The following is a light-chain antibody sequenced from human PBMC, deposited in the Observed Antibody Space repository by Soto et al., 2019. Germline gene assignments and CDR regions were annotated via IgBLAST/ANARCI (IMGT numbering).Light chain of an antibody. V-gene: IGLV1-44*01. CDR1: SSNIGSNT. Sequence: QAVVTQSPSASGTPGQRVTISCSGSSSNIGSNTVTWYQQLPGTAPKLLIYGNNQRPSGVPDQFSGSKSGTSASLAISGLQSEDEADYYCAAWDDRLNGVVFGGGTKLTVL. J-gene: IGLJ2*01. CDR3: AAWDDRLNGVV. CDR2: GNN.